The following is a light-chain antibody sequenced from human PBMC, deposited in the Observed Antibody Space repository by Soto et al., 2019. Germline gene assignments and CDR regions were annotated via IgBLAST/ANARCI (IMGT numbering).Light chain of an antibody. Sequence: VLTQSPSASASLGASVKLTCTLSSGHSSYAIAWHQQQPEKGPRYLMKLNSDGSHSKGDGIPDRFSGSSSGAERYLTISSLQSEDEADYYCQTWGTGPYVVFGGGTKVTVL. CDR3: QTWGTGPYVV. J-gene: IGLJ2*01. CDR1: SGHSSYA. CDR2: LNSDGSH. V-gene: IGLV4-69*01.